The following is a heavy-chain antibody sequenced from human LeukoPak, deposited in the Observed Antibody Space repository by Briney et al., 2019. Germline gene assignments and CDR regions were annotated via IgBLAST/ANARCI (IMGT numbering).Heavy chain of an antibody. CDR3: ARYCTNGVCLFDP. Sequence: GESLKISCKGSGYSFTSYWIGWVRQMPGKGLEWMGIIYSGDSDTRYSPSFQGQVTISADKPISTAYLQWSSLKASDTAMYYCARYCTNGVCLFDPWGQGTLVTVSS. CDR1: GYSFTSYW. CDR2: IYSGDSDT. J-gene: IGHJ5*02. V-gene: IGHV5-51*04. D-gene: IGHD2-8*01.